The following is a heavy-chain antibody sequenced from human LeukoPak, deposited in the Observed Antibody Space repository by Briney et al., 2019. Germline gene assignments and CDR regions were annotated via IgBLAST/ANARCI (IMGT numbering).Heavy chain of an antibody. CDR3: ARDKGITMVRGVEYNWFDP. D-gene: IGHD3-10*01. Sequence: ASVKVSCKASGGTFSSYAISWVRQAPGQGLEWMGGIIPISGTANYAQKFQGRVTITADKSTSTAYMELSSLRSEDTAVYYCARDKGITMVRGVEYNWFDPWGQGTLVTVSS. J-gene: IGHJ5*02. CDR1: GGTFSSYA. V-gene: IGHV1-69*06. CDR2: IIPISGTA.